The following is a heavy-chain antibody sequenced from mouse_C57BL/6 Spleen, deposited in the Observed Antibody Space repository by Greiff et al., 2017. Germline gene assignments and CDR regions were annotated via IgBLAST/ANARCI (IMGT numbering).Heavy chain of an antibody. V-gene: IGHV1-7*01. CDR2: INPSSGYT. CDR3: ARFDGYYDAY. D-gene: IGHD2-3*01. CDR1: GYTFTSYW. Sequence: QVQLQQSGAELAKPGASVKLSCKASGYTFTSYWMHWVKQRPGQGLEWIGYINPSSGYTKYNQKFKDKATLTADKSYSTAYMQLSSLTYEDSAVYYCARFDGYYDAYWGQGTLVTVSA. J-gene: IGHJ3*01.